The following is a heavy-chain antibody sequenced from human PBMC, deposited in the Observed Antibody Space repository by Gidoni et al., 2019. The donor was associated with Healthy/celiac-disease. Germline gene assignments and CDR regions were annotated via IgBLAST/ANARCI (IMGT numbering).Heavy chain of an antibody. CDR1: GGSFSGYY. J-gene: IGHJ4*02. CDR3: ARGPEVPAAFDY. D-gene: IGHD2-2*01. Sequence: QVQLQQWGAGLLKPSETLSLTCAVYGGSFSGYYWSWIRQPPGKGLEWIGEINHSGSTNYNPSLKSRVTISVDTSKNQFSLKLSSVTAADTAVYYCARGPEVPAAFDYWGQGTLVTVSS. V-gene: IGHV4-34*01. CDR2: INHSGST.